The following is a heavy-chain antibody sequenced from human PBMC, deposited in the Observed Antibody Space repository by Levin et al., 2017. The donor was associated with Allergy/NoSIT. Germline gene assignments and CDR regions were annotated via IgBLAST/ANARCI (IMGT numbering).Heavy chain of an antibody. CDR2: IYPGDSDT. CDR3: ARHVSLPRIAAVGPLDI. D-gene: IGHD6-13*01. J-gene: IGHJ3*02. Sequence: GESLKISCKGSGNSFTNYWIAWVRQMPGKGLEWMGIIYPGDSDTRYSPSLQGQVTISGDKSINTAYLQWSSLKASDSAMYYCARHVSLPRIAAVGPLDIWGQGTMVTVSS. V-gene: IGHV5-51*01. CDR1: GNSFTNYW.